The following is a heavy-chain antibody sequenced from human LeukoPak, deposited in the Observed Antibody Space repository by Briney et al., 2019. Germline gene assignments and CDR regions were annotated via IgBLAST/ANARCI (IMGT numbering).Heavy chain of an antibody. CDR2: TSPYNVNT. CDR3: ARGPDGGDFNSYMDV. J-gene: IGHJ6*03. D-gene: IGHD2-21*02. V-gene: IGHV1-18*01. CDR1: GYTFTSFG. Sequence: GASVKVSCKTSGYTFTSFGISWVRQAPGQGLEWMGWTSPYNVNTHYAENLQGRVTVTSDPSTNTAYMELRSLRSDDTAAYYCARGPDGGDFNSYMDVWGKGTTVTVSS.